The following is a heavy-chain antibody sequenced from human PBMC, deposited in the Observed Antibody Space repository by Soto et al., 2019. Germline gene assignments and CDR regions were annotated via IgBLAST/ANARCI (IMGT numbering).Heavy chain of an antibody. V-gene: IGHV3-23*01. D-gene: IGHD1-20*01. CDR3: ARSEMTYNWND. Sequence: GGSLRLSCAASGFTFRGDAMSWVGQAPGKGLEWVSSISGSGEMTHYADSVKGRFTISRDNAKNTLYLQMESLRAEDTALYYCARSEMTYNWNDWGQGALVTVSS. CDR1: GFTFRGDA. CDR2: ISGSGEMT. J-gene: IGHJ4*02.